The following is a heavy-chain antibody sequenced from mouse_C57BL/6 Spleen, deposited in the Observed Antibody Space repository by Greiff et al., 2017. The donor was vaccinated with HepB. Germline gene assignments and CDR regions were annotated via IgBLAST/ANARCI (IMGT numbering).Heavy chain of an antibody. CDR3: ARRGLGFDY. V-gene: IGHV1-42*01. CDR2: INPSTGGT. D-gene: IGHD4-1*01. Sequence: VQLKESGPELVKPGASVKISCKASGYSFTGYYMNWVKQSPEKSLEWIGEINPSTGGTTYNQKFKAKATLTVDKSSSTAYMQLKSLTSEDSAVYYCARRGLGFDYWGQGTTLTVSS. CDR1: GYSFTGYY. J-gene: IGHJ2*01.